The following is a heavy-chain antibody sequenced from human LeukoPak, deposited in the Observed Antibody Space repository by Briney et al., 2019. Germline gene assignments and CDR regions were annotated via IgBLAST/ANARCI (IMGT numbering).Heavy chain of an antibody. CDR3: ARLADTTS. Sequence: GGSLRPSCVASGFTFSNYAMSWVRQGPGKGLEWVSAIRGSGGSTYSADSLKGRFTISRDNSKNTLYLQMNSLRAEDTAIYYCARLADTTSWGQGTLVTVSS. D-gene: IGHD1-26*01. CDR2: IRGSGGST. V-gene: IGHV3-23*01. CDR1: GFTFSNYA. J-gene: IGHJ5*02.